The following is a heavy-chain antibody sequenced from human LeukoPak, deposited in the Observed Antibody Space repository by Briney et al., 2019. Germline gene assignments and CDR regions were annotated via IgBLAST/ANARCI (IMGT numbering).Heavy chain of an antibody. J-gene: IGHJ4*02. CDR3: ARDGYYDTAGDY. D-gene: IGHD3-9*01. Sequence: SVKVSCKASGGAFSSYAISWVRQAPGQGLEWMGGIIPIFGTANYAQKFQGRVTITADKSTSTAYMELSSLRSEDTAVYYCARDGYYDTAGDYWGQGTLVTVSS. CDR1: GGAFSSYA. V-gene: IGHV1-69*06. CDR2: IIPIFGTA.